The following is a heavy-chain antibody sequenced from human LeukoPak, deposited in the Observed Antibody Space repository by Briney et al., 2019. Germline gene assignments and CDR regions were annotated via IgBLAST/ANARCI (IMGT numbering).Heavy chain of an antibody. CDR2: ISSSSSYI. V-gene: IGHV3-21*01. D-gene: IGHD5-18*01. CDR3: ARAAAMAEGFDY. Sequence: GGSLRLSCAASGSTFSSYSMNWVRQAPGKGLEWVSSISSSSSYIYYADSVKGRFTISRDNAKNSLYLQMNSLRAEDTAVYYCARAAAMAEGFDYWGQGTLVTVSS. J-gene: IGHJ4*02. CDR1: GSTFSSYS.